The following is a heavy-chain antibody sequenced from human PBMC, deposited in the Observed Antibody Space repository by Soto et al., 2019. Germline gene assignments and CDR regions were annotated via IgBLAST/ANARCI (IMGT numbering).Heavy chain of an antibody. CDR2: INAGNGNT. J-gene: IGHJ4*02. CDR3: ASGHIVVGDFDY. Sequence: KVSCKASGYTFTSYAMHWVRQAPGQRLEWMGWINAGNGNTKYSQKFQGRVTITRDTSASTAYMELSSLRSEDTAVYYCASGHIVVGDFDYWGQGTLVTVSS. CDR1: GYTFTSYA. V-gene: IGHV1-3*01. D-gene: IGHD2-21*01.